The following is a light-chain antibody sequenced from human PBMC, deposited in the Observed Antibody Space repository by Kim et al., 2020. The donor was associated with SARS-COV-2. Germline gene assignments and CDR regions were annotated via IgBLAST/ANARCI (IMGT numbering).Light chain of an antibody. Sequence: LSPGERATFSCRASQSVSNYLDWYQQKRGQAPGLLIYYASTRATGIPARFSGSGSGTDFTLTISNLEPEDFAVYYCQQRSSWPPYSFGQGTKLEI. V-gene: IGKV3-11*01. J-gene: IGKJ2*03. CDR3: QQRSSWPPYS. CDR1: QSVSNY. CDR2: YAS.